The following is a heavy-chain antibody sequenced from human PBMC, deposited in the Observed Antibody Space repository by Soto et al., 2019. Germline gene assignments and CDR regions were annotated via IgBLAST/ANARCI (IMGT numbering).Heavy chain of an antibody. D-gene: IGHD6-13*01. CDR1: GFTFSSYA. CDR3: AKSSAAAGTGYYFDY. CDR2: ISGSGGST. Sequence: PGGSLRLSCAASGFTFSSYAMSWVRQAPGKGLEWVSAISGSGGSTYYADSVKGRFTISRDNSKNTLYLQMNSLRAEDTAVYYCAKSSAAAGTGYYFDYWGQGTLVTVSS. V-gene: IGHV3-23*01. J-gene: IGHJ4*02.